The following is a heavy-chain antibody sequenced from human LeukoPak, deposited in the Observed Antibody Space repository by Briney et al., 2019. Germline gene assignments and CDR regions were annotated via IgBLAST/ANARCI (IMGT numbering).Heavy chain of an antibody. CDR1: GYTFTSYY. D-gene: IGHD3-3*01. CDR3: ARDLEYYEFWSGYYHTLGY. Sequence: GASVKVSCKASGYTFTSYYMHWVRQAPAQGLEWMGIINPSGGSTSYAQKFQGRVTMTRDTSTSTVYMELSSLRSEDTAVYYCARDLEYYEFWSGYYHTLGYWGQGTLVTVSS. J-gene: IGHJ4*02. CDR2: INPSGGST. V-gene: IGHV1-46*01.